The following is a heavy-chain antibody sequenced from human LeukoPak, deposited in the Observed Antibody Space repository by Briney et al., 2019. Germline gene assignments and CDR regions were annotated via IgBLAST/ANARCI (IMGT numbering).Heavy chain of an antibody. D-gene: IGHD3-3*01. J-gene: IGHJ4*02. Sequence: GGSLRLSCAASGFTFSSYSMNWVRQAPGKELEWVGRITYKTNGGTADYAAPLKGRFTISRDDSRDTVYLQLNSLRTEDTGVYYCTTDHRTIYGVVFPDYWGQGTQVTVSS. V-gene: IGHV3-15*07. CDR2: ITYKTNGGTA. CDR3: TTDHRTIYGVVFPDY. CDR1: GFTFSSYS.